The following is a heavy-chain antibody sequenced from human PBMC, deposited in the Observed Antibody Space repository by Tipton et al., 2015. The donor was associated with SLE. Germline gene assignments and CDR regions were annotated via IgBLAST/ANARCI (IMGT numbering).Heavy chain of an antibody. CDR2: IYPGDSDA. Sequence: QSGPEVKKPGESLKISCETSGYMFATYWIAWVRQMPGKGLEWMGTIYPGDSDATYSPSFQGQVTFSADTSISTVYLQWSSLQASDTAMYYCARLATVTSDFDFWGQGTLVTVSS. CDR1: GYMFATYW. J-gene: IGHJ4*02. V-gene: IGHV5-51*03. D-gene: IGHD4-17*01. CDR3: ARLATVTSDFDF.